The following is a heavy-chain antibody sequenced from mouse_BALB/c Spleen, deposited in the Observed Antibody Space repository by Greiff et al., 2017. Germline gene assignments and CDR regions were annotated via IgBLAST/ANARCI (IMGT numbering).Heavy chain of an antibody. D-gene: IGHD1-1*01. CDR1: GFTFSSFG. CDR2: ISSGSSTI. J-gene: IGHJ4*01. V-gene: IGHV5-17*02. Sequence: EVMLVESGGGLVQPGGSRKLSCAASGFTFSSFGMHWVRQAPEKGLEWVAYISSGSSTIYYADTVKGRFTISRDNPKNTLFLQMTSLRSEDTAMYYCARWGTTVVAYYAMDYWGQGTSVTVSS. CDR3: ARWGTTVVAYYAMDY.